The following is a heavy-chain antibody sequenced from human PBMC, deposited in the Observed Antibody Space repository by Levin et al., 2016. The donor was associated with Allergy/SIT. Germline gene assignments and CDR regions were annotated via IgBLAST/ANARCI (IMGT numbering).Heavy chain of an antibody. D-gene: IGHD1-26*01. CDR2: IKEDGLQH. J-gene: IGHJ5*02. Sequence: GGSLRLSCVASGFTFGGYWMSWVRQAPGKGPEWVANIKEDGLQHYYGDSMRARFTISRNNVENSIYLDMNNLRVDDTAIYYCVKHPWEDSTSAWGQGTLVTVSS. CDR3: VKHPWEDSTSA. CDR1: GFTFGGYW. V-gene: IGHV3-7*03.